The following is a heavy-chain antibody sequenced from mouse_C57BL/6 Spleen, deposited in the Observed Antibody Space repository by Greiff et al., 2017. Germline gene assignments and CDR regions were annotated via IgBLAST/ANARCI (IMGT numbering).Heavy chain of an antibody. CDR1: GYTFTSYW. J-gene: IGHJ2*01. CDR3: AIGVYGSITDY. V-gene: IGHV1-74*01. CDR2: IHPSDSDP. D-gene: IGHD1-1*01. Sequence: QVQLQQPGAELVKPGASVKVSCKASGYTFTSYWMHWVKQRPGQGLEWIGRIHPSDSDPNYNQKFKGKATWTVDKSSSTAYMQLSSRTSEDAAVYYFAIGVYGSITDYWGQGTTLTVSS.